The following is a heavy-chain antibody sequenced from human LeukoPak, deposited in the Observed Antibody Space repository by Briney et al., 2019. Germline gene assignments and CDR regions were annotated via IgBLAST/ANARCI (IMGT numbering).Heavy chain of an antibody. D-gene: IGHD3-22*01. J-gene: IGHJ4*02. V-gene: IGHV3-30*03. Sequence: PGGFLRLSCAASGFTFSSYGMHWVRQAPGKGLEWVAVISYDGSNKYYADSVKGRFTISRDNSKNTLYLQMNSLRAEDTAVYYCARETEISSGYWRGAYYFDYWGQGTLVTVSS. CDR3: ARETEISSGYWRGAYYFDY. CDR1: GFTFSSYG. CDR2: ISYDGSNK.